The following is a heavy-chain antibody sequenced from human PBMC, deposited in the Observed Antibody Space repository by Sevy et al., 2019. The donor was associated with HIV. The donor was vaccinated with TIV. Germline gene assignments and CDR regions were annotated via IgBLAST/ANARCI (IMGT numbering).Heavy chain of an antibody. CDR1: GFTFSTYA. CDR3: AKDRDFWRAACYFDY. J-gene: IGHJ4*02. V-gene: IGHV3-23*01. D-gene: IGHD3-3*01. CDR2: ISGSGGSST. Sequence: GGSVRLSCAVSGFTFSTYAMSWVRQAPGKGLEWVSAISGSGGSSTYYADSVKGRFTISRDNSKNTLYLQMNSLRAEDTAVYYCAKDRDFWRAACYFDYWGQGTLVTVSS.